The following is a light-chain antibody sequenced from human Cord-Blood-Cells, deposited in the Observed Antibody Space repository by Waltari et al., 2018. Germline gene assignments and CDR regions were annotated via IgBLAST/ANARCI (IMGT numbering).Light chain of an antibody. CDR1: QSISSY. V-gene: IGKV1-39*01. Sequence: DIQMTQSPSSLSAYVGARVTITCRASQSISSYLNWYQQKPGKAPKLLIYAASSLQSGVPSRFSGSGSGTDFTLTISSLQPEDFATYYCQQSYSTLTFGPGTKVDIK. J-gene: IGKJ3*01. CDR3: QQSYSTLT. CDR2: AAS.